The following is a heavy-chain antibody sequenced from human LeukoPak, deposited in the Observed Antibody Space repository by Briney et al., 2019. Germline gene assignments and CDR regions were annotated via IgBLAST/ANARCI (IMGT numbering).Heavy chain of an antibody. CDR3: LARPGAYDI. CDR2: ISYDGSNK. V-gene: IGHV3-30-3*01. Sequence: PGGSLRLSCAASGFTFSSYAMHWVRQAPGKGLEWVAVISYDGSNKYYADSVKGRFTISRDNSKNTLYLQMNSLRAEDTAVYYCLARPGAYDIWGQGTMVTVSS. J-gene: IGHJ3*02. CDR1: GFTFSSYA.